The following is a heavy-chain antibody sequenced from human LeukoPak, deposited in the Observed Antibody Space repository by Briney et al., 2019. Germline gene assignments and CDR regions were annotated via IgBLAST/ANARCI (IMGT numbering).Heavy chain of an antibody. CDR3: AKAAGGAHFDY. Sequence: SETLSLTCAVYGGSFSGYYWSWIRQPPGKGLEWIGEINHSGSTNYNPSLKSRVTISVDTSKNRFSLKLSSVTAADTAVYYCAKAAGGAHFDYWGQGTPVTVSS. V-gene: IGHV4-34*01. D-gene: IGHD6-13*01. CDR1: GGSFSGYY. J-gene: IGHJ4*02. CDR2: INHSGST.